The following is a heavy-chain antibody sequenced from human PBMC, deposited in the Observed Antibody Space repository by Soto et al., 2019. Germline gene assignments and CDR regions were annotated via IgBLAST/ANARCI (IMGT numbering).Heavy chain of an antibody. CDR3: ARDVVTAVAGSVNWFDP. Sequence: QVQLVESGGGVVQSGRSLTLSCAASGFSLRTYGMQWLRRAPGKGLEWVAFIWDDGTKKFYANSVKGRSTISKDNSNNILYLQMSGLRAEDTAVYYCARDVVTAVAGSVNWFDPWGQGTLVTVSS. J-gene: IGHJ5*02. CDR1: GFSLRTYG. CDR2: IWDDGTKK. D-gene: IGHD6-19*01. V-gene: IGHV3-33*01.